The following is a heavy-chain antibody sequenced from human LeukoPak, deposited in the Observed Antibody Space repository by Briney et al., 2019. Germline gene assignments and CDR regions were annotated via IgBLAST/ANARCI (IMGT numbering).Heavy chain of an antibody. Sequence: PGGSLRLSCAASGFTFDDYGMSWVRQAPGKGLEWVSGISGSGDRTYYADSVKGRFSISRDKSKNTLYVQMNSLRAEDTAVYYCAKGSIVGATSYYYMDVWGKGTTVTISS. D-gene: IGHD1-26*01. V-gene: IGHV3-23*01. CDR1: GFTFDDYG. CDR2: ISGSGDRT. CDR3: AKGSIVGATSYYYMDV. J-gene: IGHJ6*03.